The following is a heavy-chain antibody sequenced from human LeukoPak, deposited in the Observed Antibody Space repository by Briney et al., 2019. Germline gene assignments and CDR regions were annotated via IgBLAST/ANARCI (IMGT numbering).Heavy chain of an antibody. V-gene: IGHV4-39*07. J-gene: IGHJ3*02. CDR3: ARVTKRGSGAFDI. CDR2: VYYTGNT. CDR1: GGSIRSTLYY. D-gene: IGHD3-3*01. Sequence: SETLSLTCAVSGGSIRSTLYYWAWIRQPPGKGLEWIGNVYYTGNTYYNPSLRSRVTISVDTSKNQFSLKLSSVTAADTAVYYCARVTKRGSGAFDIWGQGTMVTVSS.